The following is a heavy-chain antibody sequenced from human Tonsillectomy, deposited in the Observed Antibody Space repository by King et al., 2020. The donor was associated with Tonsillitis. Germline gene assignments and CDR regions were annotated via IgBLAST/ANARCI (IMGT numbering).Heavy chain of an antibody. CDR3: AREDTTVSWFDP. V-gene: IGHV4-59*12. J-gene: IGHJ5*02. CDR2: TYYTGNT. D-gene: IGHD5-18*01. CDR1: GVSINSYY. Sequence: QLQESGPGLGKPSETLSLTCHVSGVSINSYYWSWIRQPPGKGLEWIGNTYYTGNTNYNPSLKSRVTISVDTSKYQISLKLTSLTAAYTAVYYVAREDTTVSWFDPWGQGTLVTVSS.